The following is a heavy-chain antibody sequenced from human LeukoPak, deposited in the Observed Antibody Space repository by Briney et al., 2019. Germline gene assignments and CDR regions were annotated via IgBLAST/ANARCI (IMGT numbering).Heavy chain of an antibody. V-gene: IGHV1-8*02. Sequence: ASVKVSCKASGYTFTGYYMHWVRQAPGQGLEWMGWMNPNSGNTGYAQKFQGRVTMTRNTSISTAYMELSSLRSEDTAVYYCARSCTSCYGKGWFDPWGQGTLVTVSS. CDR2: MNPNSGNT. CDR3: ARSCTSCYGKGWFDP. D-gene: IGHD2-2*01. J-gene: IGHJ5*02. CDR1: GYTFTGYY.